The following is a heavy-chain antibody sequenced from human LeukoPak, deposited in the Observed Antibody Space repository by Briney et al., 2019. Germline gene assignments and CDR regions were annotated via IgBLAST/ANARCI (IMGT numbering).Heavy chain of an antibody. D-gene: IGHD2-2*01. CDR2: INHSGST. Sequence: SETLSLTCAVYGGSFSGYYWSWIRQPPGKGLEWIGEINHSGSTNYNPSLKSRVTISVDTSKNQLSLKLSSVTAADTAVYYCASGVVVPAANNYYYMDVWGKGTTVTVSS. J-gene: IGHJ6*03. CDR1: GGSFSGYY. CDR3: ASGVVVPAANNYYYMDV. V-gene: IGHV4-34*01.